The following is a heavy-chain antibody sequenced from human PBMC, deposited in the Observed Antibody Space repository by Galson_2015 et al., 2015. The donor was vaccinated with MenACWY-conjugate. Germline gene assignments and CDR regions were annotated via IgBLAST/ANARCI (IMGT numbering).Heavy chain of an antibody. D-gene: IGHD2/OR15-2a*01. V-gene: IGHV3-21*01. CDR2: ISSSSSDI. CDR3: AKDSTHYSFDY. CDR1: GFTFSNYD. J-gene: IGHJ4*02. Sequence: SLRLSCATSGFTFSNYDMNWVRQAPGKGLEWVSSISSSSSDIYYADSVKGRFTVSRDNSKNTLYLQMNSLISEDTAVYFCAKDSTHYSFDYWGQGTQVIVSS.